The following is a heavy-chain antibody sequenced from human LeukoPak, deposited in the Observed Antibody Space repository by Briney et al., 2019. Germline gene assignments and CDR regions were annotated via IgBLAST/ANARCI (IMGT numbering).Heavy chain of an antibody. CDR2: ISDSGGST. CDR3: AKRGVVVRVILVGFHKEAYYFDS. CDR1: GITLSNYG. Sequence: GGSLRLSCAVSGITLSNYGMSWVRQAPGKGLEWVAGISDSGGSTNYADSVKGRFTISRDNPKNTLYLQMNSLGAEDTAVYFCAKRGVVVRVILVGFHKEAYYFDSWGQGALVTVSS. D-gene: IGHD3-10*01. J-gene: IGHJ4*02. V-gene: IGHV3-23*01.